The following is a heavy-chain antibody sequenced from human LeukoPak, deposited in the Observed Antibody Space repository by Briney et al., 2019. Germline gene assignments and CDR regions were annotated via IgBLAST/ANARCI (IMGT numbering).Heavy chain of an antibody. J-gene: IGHJ4*02. Sequence: SVNVSCTASGYTFTGYYIHWERQPPGQGLERIGCINTNSGGTNYAQKFQGRVTMTRDTSISTAYMELSRLRSDDTAVYYCAVDRDSLDYWGQGTLVTVSS. CDR2: INTNSGGT. V-gene: IGHV1-2*02. CDR1: GYTFTGYY. D-gene: IGHD1-14*01. CDR3: AVDRDSLDY.